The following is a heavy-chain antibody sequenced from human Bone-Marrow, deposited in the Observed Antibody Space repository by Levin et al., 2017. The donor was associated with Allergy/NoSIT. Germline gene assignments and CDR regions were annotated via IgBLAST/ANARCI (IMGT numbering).Heavy chain of an antibody. CDR1: GFTFSDSD. V-gene: IGHV3-73*01. CDR3: SSSHGPVYGDYGDF. J-gene: IGHJ4*02. CDR2: IRPKAGNYAT. D-gene: IGHD4-17*01. Sequence: GESLKISCAASGFTFSDSDMHWVRQASGKGLEWVGRIRPKAGNYATAYAVSMKDRFTISRDDSKNTAYLHMNGLKTEDTAVYYCSSSHGPVYGDYGDFWGRGTLVTVSS.